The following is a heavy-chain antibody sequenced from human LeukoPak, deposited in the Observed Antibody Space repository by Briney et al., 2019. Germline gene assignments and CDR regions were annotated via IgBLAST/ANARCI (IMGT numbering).Heavy chain of an antibody. D-gene: IGHD3-16*02. J-gene: IGHJ4*02. Sequence: TSETLSLTCTVSGGSISSGDYYWGWIRQPPGKGLEWIGSIYYSGSTYYNPSLKSRVTISVDTSKNQFSLKLSSVTAADTAVYYCARHHDYVWGSYRHFDYWGQGTLVTVSS. CDR1: GGSISSGDYY. CDR2: IYYSGST. V-gene: IGHV4-39*01. CDR3: ARHHDYVWGSYRHFDY.